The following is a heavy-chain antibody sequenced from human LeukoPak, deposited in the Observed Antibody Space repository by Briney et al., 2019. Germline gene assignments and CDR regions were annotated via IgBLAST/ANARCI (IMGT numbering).Heavy chain of an antibody. CDR1: GVTLSSYS. J-gene: IGHJ6*03. V-gene: IGHV3-21*04. CDR2: ISSSSSYI. CDR3: ARVGGITLALAPSPFPDYNYYYMDV. Sequence: GGSLRLSCAASGVTLSSYSMNWVRQAPGKGLEWVSSISSSSSYIYYTDSVKGRFTISRDNAKKSLYLQMTSLRAEDTAVYYCARVGGITLALAPSPFPDYNYYYMDVWGKGTTVTVSS. D-gene: IGHD3-10*01.